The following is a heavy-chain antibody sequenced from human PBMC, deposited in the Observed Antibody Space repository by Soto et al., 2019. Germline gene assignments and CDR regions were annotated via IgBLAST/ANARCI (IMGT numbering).Heavy chain of an antibody. D-gene: IGHD6-13*01. CDR1: GFTFSSYA. CDR3: VRRGPGTYIHY. V-gene: IGHV3-23*01. Sequence: GGSLRLSCAASGFTFSSYAMNWIRQAPGKGLEWVSVISGSGDSTYYADSVKGRFTISRDNSKNTLYLQMNSLRAEDTAVYYCVRRGPGTYIHYWGKGTLVTVSS. CDR2: ISGSGDST. J-gene: IGHJ4*02.